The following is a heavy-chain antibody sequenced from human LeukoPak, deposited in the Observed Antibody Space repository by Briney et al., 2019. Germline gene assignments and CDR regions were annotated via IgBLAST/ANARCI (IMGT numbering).Heavy chain of an antibody. D-gene: IGHD6-19*01. CDR2: IYHSGST. J-gene: IGHJ4*02. CDR3: ARQSGWYLNYFDY. CDR1: GYSISSGYY. Sequence: SETLSLTCTVSGYSISSGYYWGWIRQPPGKGLEWIGSIYHSGSTYYNPSLKSRVTISVDTSKNQFSLKLSSVTAADTAVYYCARQSGWYLNYFDYWGQGTLVTVSS. V-gene: IGHV4-38-2*02.